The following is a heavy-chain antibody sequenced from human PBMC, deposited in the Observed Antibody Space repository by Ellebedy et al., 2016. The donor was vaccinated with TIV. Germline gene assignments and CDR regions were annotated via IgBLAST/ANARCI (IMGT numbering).Heavy chain of an antibody. J-gene: IGHJ6*02. CDR1: GGSISSYY. CDR2: IYTSGST. Sequence: SETLSLXXTVSGGSISSYYWSWIRQPAGKGLEWIGRIYTSGSTNYNPSLKSRVTMSVDTSKNQFSLKLSSVTAADTAVYYCAREGVDIPLHGMDVWGQGTTVTVSS. V-gene: IGHV4-4*07. CDR3: AREGVDIPLHGMDV. D-gene: IGHD5-12*01.